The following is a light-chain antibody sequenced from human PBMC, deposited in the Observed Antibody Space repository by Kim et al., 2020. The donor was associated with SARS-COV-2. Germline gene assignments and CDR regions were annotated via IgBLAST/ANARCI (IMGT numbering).Light chain of an antibody. J-gene: IGLJ2*01. CDR3: SSYTSSSTLL. CDR1: SRDVGGYNN. V-gene: IGLV2-14*03. CDR2: DVS. Sequence: GQSITISCTGTSRDVGGYNNVSWYQQHPGKAPKLMIYDVSNRPSGVFNRFSGSKSGNTASLTISGLQAEDEADYYCSSYTSSSTLLFGGGTQLTVL.